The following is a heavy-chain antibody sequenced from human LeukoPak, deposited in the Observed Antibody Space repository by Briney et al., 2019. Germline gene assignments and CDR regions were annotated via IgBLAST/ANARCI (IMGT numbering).Heavy chain of an antibody. CDR2: IYYSGST. D-gene: IGHD4-17*01. V-gene: IGHV4-39*07. J-gene: IGHJ5*02. CDR3: ARRGYGDYDAWFDP. Sequence: SETLSLTCTVSGGSISSSSYYWGWIRQPPGKGLEWIGSIYYSGSTYYNPSLKSRVTTSVDTSKNQFSLKLSSVTAADTAVYYCARRGYGDYDAWFDPWGQGTLVTVSS. CDR1: GGSISSSSYY.